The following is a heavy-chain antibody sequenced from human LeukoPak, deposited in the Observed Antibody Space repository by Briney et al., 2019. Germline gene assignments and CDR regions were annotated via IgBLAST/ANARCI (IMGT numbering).Heavy chain of an antibody. J-gene: IGHJ4*02. V-gene: IGHV1-18*01. D-gene: IGHD1-20*01. CDR3: ARDYNFVPDY. Sequence: ASVKVSCKASGYTFTRNVISWVRQAPGQGLEWMGWISAHNGNTNYAQKFQGRVTMTTDTSTSTAYMELRSLRSDDTAVYYCARDYNFVPDYWGQGTLVTVSS. CDR1: GYTFTRNV. CDR2: ISAHNGNT.